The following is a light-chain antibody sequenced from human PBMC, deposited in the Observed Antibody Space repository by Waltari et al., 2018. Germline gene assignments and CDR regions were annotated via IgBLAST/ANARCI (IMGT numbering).Light chain of an antibody. Sequence: DIQMTQSPSTLSASVGDRVTITCRASQSICEYLAWYQQKPGKAPKLLIYKASSLESGVSSRFSGSGSGTEFTLTISSLQPDDFATYYCQQYNTYSGTFGRGTTVDVK. CDR2: KAS. CDR1: QSICEY. V-gene: IGKV1-5*03. CDR3: QQYNTYSGT. J-gene: IGKJ1*01.